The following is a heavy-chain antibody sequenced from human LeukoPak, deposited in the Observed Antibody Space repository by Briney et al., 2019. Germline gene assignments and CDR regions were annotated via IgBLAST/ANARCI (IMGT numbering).Heavy chain of an antibody. V-gene: IGHV4-34*01. J-gene: IGHJ4*02. D-gene: IGHD3-16*02. CDR2: INHSGST. CDR3: ARGLRAVVY. CDR1: GGSFSGYY. Sequence: SETLSLTCAVYGGSFSGYYWSWIRQPPGKGLEWIGEINHSGSTNYNPSLKSRVTISVDTSKNQFSLKLSSVTAADTAVYYCARGLRAVVYWGQGTLVTVSS.